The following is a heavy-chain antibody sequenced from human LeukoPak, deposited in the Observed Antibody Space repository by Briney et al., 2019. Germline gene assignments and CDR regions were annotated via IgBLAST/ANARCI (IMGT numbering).Heavy chain of an antibody. CDR3: ARGVGSGS. V-gene: IGHV3-48*01. CDR1: GFTFSSYS. D-gene: IGHD1-26*01. CDR2: ISSSSSTI. J-gene: IGHJ4*02. Sequence: HSGGSLRLSCAASGFTFSSYSMNWVRPAPGKGLEWVSYISSSSSTIYYADPVKGHFTISSDNAKNSLDLEMNSLSADATAVYCGARGVGSGSWGQGTLVTVSS.